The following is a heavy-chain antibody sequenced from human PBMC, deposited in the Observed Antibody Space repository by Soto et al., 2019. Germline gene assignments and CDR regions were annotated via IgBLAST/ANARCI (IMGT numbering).Heavy chain of an antibody. CDR2: IYWNDDK. CDR3: AHRPRIGAFEI. V-gene: IGHV2-5*01. D-gene: IGHD2-15*01. CDR1: GFSLSTSGVG. J-gene: IGHJ3*02. Sequence: QITLKESGPTLVKPTQTLTLTCTFSGFSLSTSGVGVGWIRQPPGKALEWLALIYWNDDKRYSPSLKSRLAIHQDPPKKQVVLTKANMDPVEKAHYYRAHRPRIGAFEIWGQGTMVTLSS.